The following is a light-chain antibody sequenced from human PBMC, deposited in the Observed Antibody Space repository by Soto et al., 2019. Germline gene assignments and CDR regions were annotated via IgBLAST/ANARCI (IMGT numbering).Light chain of an antibody. V-gene: IGLV2-23*01. CDR3: CSYAGGNNWV. Sequence: QSALTQPASVSGSPGQSITISCTGTGSDVGRYNLVSWYQHHPGKAPKLVIYEDTKRPAGTSSRFSGSKSANTASLTVSGLQAEDEADYYCCSYAGGNNWVFGGGTKLTVL. CDR2: EDT. J-gene: IGLJ3*02. CDR1: GSDVGRYNL.